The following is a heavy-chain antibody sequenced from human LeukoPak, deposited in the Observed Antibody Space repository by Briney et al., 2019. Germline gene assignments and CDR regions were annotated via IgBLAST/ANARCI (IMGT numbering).Heavy chain of an antibody. CDR1: GGSISSGDYY. CDR3: ARQLTSSSWYSDY. CDR2: IHYSGNT. D-gene: IGHD6-13*01. Sequence: SETLSLTCTVSGGSISSGDYYWSWIRQPPGKGLEWIGYIHYSGNTFYNPSLKSRLTISVDTSKNQFSLKLSSVTAADTAVYYCARQLTSSSWYSDYWGQGTLVTVSS. V-gene: IGHV4-39*01. J-gene: IGHJ4*02.